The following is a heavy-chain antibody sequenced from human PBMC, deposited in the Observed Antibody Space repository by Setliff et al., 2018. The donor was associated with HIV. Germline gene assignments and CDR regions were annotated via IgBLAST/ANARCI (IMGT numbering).Heavy chain of an antibody. Sequence: SETLSLTCAVYGGSSYYWTWIRQSPGKGLEWIGYIYYSGVTNYNPSLKSRVTISLDTSKNQFSLKLTSVTAADTAVYYCARDTSGGYWGQGTLVTVSS. J-gene: IGHJ4*02. V-gene: IGHV4-59*01. CDR2: IYYSGVT. CDR3: ARDTSGGY. D-gene: IGHD3-10*01. CDR1: GGSSYY.